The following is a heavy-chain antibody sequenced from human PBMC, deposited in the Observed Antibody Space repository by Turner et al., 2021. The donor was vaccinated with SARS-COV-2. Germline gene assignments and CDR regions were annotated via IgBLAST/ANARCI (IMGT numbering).Heavy chain of an antibody. CDR1: GFTFSSFW. Sequence: EVQLVESGGGLVQPGGSLRLSCAASGFTFSSFWMNWVRQAPGKGLEWVANIKQDGSEKYYVDSVKGRFTISRDNAKNSLYLQMNSLGAEDTAVYYCARDTPTYYYDSSGYYTECSFDYWGQGTLVTVSS. CDR2: IKQDGSEK. CDR3: ARDTPTYYYDSSGYYTECSFDY. V-gene: IGHV3-7*01. D-gene: IGHD3-22*01. J-gene: IGHJ4*02.